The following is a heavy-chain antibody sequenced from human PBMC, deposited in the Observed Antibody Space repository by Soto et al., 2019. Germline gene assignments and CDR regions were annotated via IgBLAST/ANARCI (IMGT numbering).Heavy chain of an antibody. J-gene: IGHJ6*02. CDR1: GGSFSGYY. CDR3: ASLTDIVVVPAAMRGYYYGMDV. D-gene: IGHD2-2*01. V-gene: IGHV4-34*01. CDR2: INHSGST. Sequence: PSEILSLTCAVYGGSFSGYYWSWIRQPPGKGLEWIGEINHSGSTNYNPSLKSRVTISVDTSKNQFSLKLSSVTAADTAVYYCASLTDIVVVPAAMRGYYYGMDVWGQGTTVTVSS.